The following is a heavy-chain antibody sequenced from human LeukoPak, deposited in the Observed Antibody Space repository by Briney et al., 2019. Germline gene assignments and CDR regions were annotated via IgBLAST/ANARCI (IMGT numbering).Heavy chain of an antibody. CDR3: ARDLRSANY. V-gene: IGHV1-2*02. CDR2: INPNNGDT. CDR1: GYTFTGNI. J-gene: IGHJ4*02. Sequence: ASVKVSCKASGYTFTGNIIHWLRQAPGQGVEWLGWINPNNGDTSYAQNFQGRVTMTRDTSITTAYMELSGLRSDDTAVYYCARDLRSANYWGQGTLVTVSS. D-gene: IGHD1-26*01.